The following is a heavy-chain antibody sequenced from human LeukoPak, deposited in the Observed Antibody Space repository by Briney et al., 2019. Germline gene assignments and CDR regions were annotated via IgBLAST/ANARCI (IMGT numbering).Heavy chain of an antibody. D-gene: IGHD6-19*01. CDR3: ARDLLAAGDNDY. CDR1: GFTVSSNY. V-gene: IGHV3-66*02. CDR2: IYSGGST. J-gene: IGHJ4*02. Sequence: GGSLRLSCAASGFTVSSNYMSWVRQAPGKGLEWVSVIYSGGSTYYADSVKGRFTISRDNSKNTLYLQMNSLRAEDTAVYYCARDLLAAGDNDYWGQGTLVTVSS.